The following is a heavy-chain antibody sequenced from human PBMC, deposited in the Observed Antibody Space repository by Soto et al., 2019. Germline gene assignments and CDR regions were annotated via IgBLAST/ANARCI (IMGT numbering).Heavy chain of an antibody. J-gene: IGHJ4*02. CDR1: GFTFSSYA. CDR3: AKDLERGYCSGGSCYRFDY. Sequence: EVQLLESGGGLVQPGGSLRLSCAASGFTFSSYAMSWVRQAPGKGLEWVSAISGSGGSTYYADSVKGRFTISRDNSKSTLYLKMNSLMAEDTAVYYCAKDLERGYCSGGSCYRFDYWGQGTLVSVSS. V-gene: IGHV3-23*01. CDR2: ISGSGGST. D-gene: IGHD2-15*01.